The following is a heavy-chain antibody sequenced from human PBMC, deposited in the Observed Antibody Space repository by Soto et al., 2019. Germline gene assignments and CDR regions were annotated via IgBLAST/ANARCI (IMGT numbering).Heavy chain of an antibody. V-gene: IGHV1-69*13. J-gene: IGHJ5*02. CDR1: GGTFSSYA. Sequence: SVKVSCKASGGTFSSYAISWVRQAPGQGLEWMGGIIPIFGTANYAQKFQGRVTITADESTSTAYMELSSLRSEDTAVYYCAREVIAVAGISSWFDPWGQGTLVTVSS. D-gene: IGHD6-19*01. CDR2: IIPIFGTA. CDR3: AREVIAVAGISSWFDP.